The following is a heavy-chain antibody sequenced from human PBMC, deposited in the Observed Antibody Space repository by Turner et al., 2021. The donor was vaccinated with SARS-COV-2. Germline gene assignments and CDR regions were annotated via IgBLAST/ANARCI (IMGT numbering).Heavy chain of an antibody. D-gene: IGHD2-21*02. CDR2: FYISGST. V-gene: IGHV4-39*01. Sequence: QLQLQESGPGLVKPSETVSLTCTVPGGSISSSSFHWGRIRRPPGKGLEWSGNFYISGSTYNNPSLKSRVTISVDTSKNQFTLKLGSVTAADTAVYYCASPVVVTATPNYYGMDVWGQGTTVTVSS. J-gene: IGHJ6*02. CDR3: ASPVVVTATPNYYGMDV. CDR1: GGSISSSSFH.